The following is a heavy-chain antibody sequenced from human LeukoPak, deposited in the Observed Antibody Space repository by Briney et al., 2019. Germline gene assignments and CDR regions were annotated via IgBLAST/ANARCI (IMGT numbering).Heavy chain of an antibody. J-gene: IGHJ4*02. Sequence: PGGSLRLSCAASGFTFDDYAMHWVRQAPGKGLEWVSGISWNSGSIGYADPVKGRFTISRDNAKNSLYLQMNSLRAEDTALYYCAKAETDCSGGSCQYYFDYWGQGTLVTVSS. CDR1: GFTFDDYA. CDR3: AKAETDCSGGSCQYYFDY. V-gene: IGHV3-9*01. D-gene: IGHD2-15*01. CDR2: ISWNSGSI.